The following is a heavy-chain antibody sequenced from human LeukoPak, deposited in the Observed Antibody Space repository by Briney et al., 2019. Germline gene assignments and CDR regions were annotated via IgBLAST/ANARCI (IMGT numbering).Heavy chain of an antibody. CDR2: IKEDGSEK. V-gene: IGHV3-7*01. J-gene: IGHJ4*02. D-gene: IGHD3/OR15-3a*01. CDR3: ARDLRGTGN. CDR1: GFTFSSCW. Sequence: GGSLRLSCAAPGFTFSSCWMSWVRQAPGKGLEWVANIKEDGSEKYYVDSVKGRFTISRDNAKNSLYLQMNSLRDEDTAVYYCARDLRGTGNWGQGTLVTVSS.